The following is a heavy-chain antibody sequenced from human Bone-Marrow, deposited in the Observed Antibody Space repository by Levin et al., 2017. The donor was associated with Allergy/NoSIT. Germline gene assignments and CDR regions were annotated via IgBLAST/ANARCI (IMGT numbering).Heavy chain of an antibody. CDR2: ISYSGST. J-gene: IGHJ3*02. CDR1: GGSINSYY. CDR3: ARRISGGRAFDI. D-gene: IGHD2-15*01. Sequence: PGGSLRLSCTVSGGSINSYYWNWIRQPPGEGLEWIGYISYSGSTNYNPSLKSRVTISVDTSKNQFSLKLSSVTTADTAVYYCARRISGGRAFDIWGQGTMVTVSS. V-gene: IGHV4-59*01.